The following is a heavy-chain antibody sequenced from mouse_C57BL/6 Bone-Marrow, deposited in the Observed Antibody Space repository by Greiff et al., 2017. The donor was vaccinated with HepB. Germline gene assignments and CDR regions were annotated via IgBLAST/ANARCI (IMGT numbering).Heavy chain of an antibody. CDR1: GYTFTDYN. CDR3: ARSRSNYGYFDV. CDR2: INPNNGGT. V-gene: IGHV1-22*01. Sequence: VHVKQSGPELVKPGASVKMSCKASGYTFTDYNMHWVKQSHGKSLEWIGYINPNNGGTSYNQKFKGKATLTVNKSSSTAYMELRSLTSEDSAVYYCARSRSNYGYFDVWGTGTTVTVSS. D-gene: IGHD2-5*01. J-gene: IGHJ1*03.